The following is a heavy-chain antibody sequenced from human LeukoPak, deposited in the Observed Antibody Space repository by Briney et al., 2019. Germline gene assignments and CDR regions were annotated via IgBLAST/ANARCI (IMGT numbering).Heavy chain of an antibody. D-gene: IGHD2/OR15-2a*01. J-gene: IGHJ6*02. CDR3: VKVLSLTQYYWYGMDV. Sequence: PGGSLRLSCAASGFTFSTYAMNWVRRAPGKGLEWVSGISESDGRTYYADSVKGRFTISRDNSKNTLYLQMNSLRVEDTAVYYCVKVLSLTQYYWYGMDVWGQGTTVVVSS. CDR1: GFTFSTYA. V-gene: IGHV3-23*01. CDR2: ISESDGRT.